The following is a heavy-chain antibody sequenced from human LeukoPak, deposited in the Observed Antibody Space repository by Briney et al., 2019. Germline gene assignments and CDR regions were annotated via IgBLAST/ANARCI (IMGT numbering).Heavy chain of an antibody. CDR3: ARWGSNMAREKGDH. J-gene: IGHJ4*02. D-gene: IGHD3-10*01. CDR1: GGSISSSSYY. V-gene: IGHV4-39*01. CDR2: IYYSGGT. Sequence: SETLSLTCTVSGGSISSSSYYWGWIRQPPGKGLEWIGSIYYSGGTYYNPSLESRLTLSVDSSKNRFSLNLNSVTAADTAVYYCARWGSNMAREKGDHWGQGTLVTVSS.